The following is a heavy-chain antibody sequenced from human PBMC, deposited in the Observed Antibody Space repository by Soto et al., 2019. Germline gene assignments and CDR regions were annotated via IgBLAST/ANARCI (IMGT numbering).Heavy chain of an antibody. D-gene: IGHD3-22*01. CDR1: GGGFSSDA. CDR2: IIPIFGTA. Sequence: LVKISCTGAGGGFSSDAGSWVRQAPGQGLEWMGGIIPIFGTANYAQKFQGRVTITADESTSTAYMELSGLRSEDTAVYYCARGNDSSGYLKFDYWGQGTLVPVSS. V-gene: IGHV1-69*01. CDR3: ARGNDSSGYLKFDY. J-gene: IGHJ4*02.